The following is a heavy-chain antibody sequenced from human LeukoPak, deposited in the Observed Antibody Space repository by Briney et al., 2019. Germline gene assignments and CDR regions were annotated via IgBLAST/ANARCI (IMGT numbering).Heavy chain of an antibody. J-gene: IGHJ4*02. V-gene: IGHV3-7*01. CDR3: AKGGVVGTRYYFAS. CDR2: TKEDGSGS. D-gene: IGHD2-15*01. CDR1: GFSFSYYW. Sequence: GGSLRLSCAVSGFSFSYYWMSWVREAPGKGVEGVDNTKEDGSGSSYVDSVEGRFTISRHKAKNSLYLQVNSLRAEGTAVYYCAKGGVVGTRYYFASWGQGTLVTVSS.